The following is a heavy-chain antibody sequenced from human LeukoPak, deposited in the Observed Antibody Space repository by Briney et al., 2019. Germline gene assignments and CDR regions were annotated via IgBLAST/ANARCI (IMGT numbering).Heavy chain of an antibody. CDR2: ISAYNGNT. CDR1: GYTFTSYG. D-gene: IGHD2-15*01. J-gene: IGHJ6*02. Sequence: EASVTVSCTASGYTFTSYGISWVRQAPGQGLEWMGWISAYNGNTNYAQKLQGRVTMTTDTSTSTAYMELRSLRSDDTAVYYCARDGGQLLNYGMDVWGQGTTVTVSS. V-gene: IGHV1-18*01. CDR3: ARDGGQLLNYGMDV.